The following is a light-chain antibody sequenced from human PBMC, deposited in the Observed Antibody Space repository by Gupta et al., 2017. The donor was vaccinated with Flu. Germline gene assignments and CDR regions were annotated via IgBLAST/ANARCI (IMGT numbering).Light chain of an antibody. J-gene: IGLJ3*02. CDR2: DVS. CDR3: CSHAGSYTLV. CDR1: SSDVGGYNY. Sequence: RAVTISCTGTSSDVGGYNYVSWYQQHQGKAPKLMIYDVSKRPSGVPDRFSGSKSGNTASLTISGLQADDEADYYCCSHAGSYTLVFGGGTKLTVL. V-gene: IGLV2-11*01.